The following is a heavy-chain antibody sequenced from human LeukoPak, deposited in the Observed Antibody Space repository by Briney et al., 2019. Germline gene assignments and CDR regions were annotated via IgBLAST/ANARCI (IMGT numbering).Heavy chain of an antibody. Sequence: GGSLRLSCAASGFNFSTYWMSWVRQAPGKGLEWVANIKQDGNEKHYMDSVRGRFTISRDNAKNSLYLQMNSPRVEDTAVYYCGSGSTWLPRGQGTLVTVSS. CDR1: GFNFSTYW. D-gene: IGHD2-2*01. J-gene: IGHJ4*02. CDR2: IKQDGNEK. V-gene: IGHV3-7*01. CDR3: GSGSTWLP.